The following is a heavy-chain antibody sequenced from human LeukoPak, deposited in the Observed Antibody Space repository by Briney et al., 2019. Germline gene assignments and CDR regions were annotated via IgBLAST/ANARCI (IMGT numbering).Heavy chain of an antibody. J-gene: IGHJ3*02. CDR2: IYSGSST. V-gene: IGHV3-66*01. CDR1: GFTVSSNY. D-gene: IGHD2-15*01. Sequence: GGSLRLSCAASGFTVSSNYMSWVRQAPGKGLEWVSVIYSGSSTYYADSVKGRFTISRDNSKNTLYLQMNSLRAEDTAVYYCARDCGGSCYLGSRAFDIWGQGTMVTVSS. CDR3: ARDCGGSCYLGSRAFDI.